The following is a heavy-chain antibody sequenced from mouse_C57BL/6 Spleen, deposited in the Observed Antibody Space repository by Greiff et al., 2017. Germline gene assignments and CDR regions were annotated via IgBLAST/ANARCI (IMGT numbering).Heavy chain of an antibody. Sequence: QVQLQQPGAELVMPGASVKLSCKASGYTFTSYWMHWVKQRPGQGLEWIGEIDPSDSYTNYNQKFKGKATLTVDKSSSTAYMQLSSLTSEASAVYYCARLDAHYAMDYWGQETSVTVSS. V-gene: IGHV1-69*01. CDR3: ARLDAHYAMDY. J-gene: IGHJ4*01. CDR1: GYTFTSYW. CDR2: IDPSDSYT.